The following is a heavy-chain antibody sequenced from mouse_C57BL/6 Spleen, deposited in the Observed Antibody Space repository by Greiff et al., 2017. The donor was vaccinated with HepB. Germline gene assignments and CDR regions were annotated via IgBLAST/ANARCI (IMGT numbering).Heavy chain of an antibody. CDR3: ALWFRDAMDY. V-gene: IGHV1-39*01. J-gene: IGHJ4*01. Sequence: EVQLQQSGPELVKPVASVKISCKASGYSFTDYNMNWVKQSNGNSLEWIGVINPNYGITSYNQKFKGKATLTVDQSSSPAYMPLNSLTSEDSAGDYSALWFRDAMDYGGQGTSVTVSA. CDR2: INPNYGIT. D-gene: IGHD2-2*01. CDR1: GYSFTDYN.